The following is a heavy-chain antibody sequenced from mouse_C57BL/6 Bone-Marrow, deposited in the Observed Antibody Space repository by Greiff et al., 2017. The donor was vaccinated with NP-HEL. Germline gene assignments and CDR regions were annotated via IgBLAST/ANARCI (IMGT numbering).Heavy chain of an antibody. J-gene: IGHJ3*01. V-gene: IGHV1-62-2*01. Sequence: QVHVKQSGAELVKPGASVKLSCKASGYTFTEYTIHWVKQRSGQGLEWIGWFYPGSGSIKYNEKFKDKATLTADKSSSTVYMELSRLTSEDSAVYFCARHEEPDAWFAYWGQGTLVTVSA. CDR1: GYTFTEYT. CDR3: ARHEEPDAWFAY. CDR2: FYPGSGSI.